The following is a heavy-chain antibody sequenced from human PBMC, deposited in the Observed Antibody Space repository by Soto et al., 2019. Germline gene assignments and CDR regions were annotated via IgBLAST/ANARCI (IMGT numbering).Heavy chain of an antibody. J-gene: IGHJ4*02. CDR1: GFTVSSNY. CDR2: IYSGGST. CDR3: ARVQGHWLLAPFDY. V-gene: IGHV3-66*01. D-gene: IGHD3-9*01. Sequence: GGSLRLSCAASGFTVSSNYMSWVRQAPGKGLEWVSVIYSGGSTYYADSVKGRFTISRDNSKNTLYLQMNSLRAEDTAVYYCARVQGHWLLAPFDYWGQGTLVTVSS.